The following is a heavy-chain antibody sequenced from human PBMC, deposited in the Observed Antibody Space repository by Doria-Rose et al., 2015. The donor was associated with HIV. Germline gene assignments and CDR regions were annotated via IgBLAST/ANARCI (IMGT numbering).Heavy chain of an antibody. Sequence: QEPGPVLVKPTETLTLACTVSGVSLSSPGMGVSWIRQPPGRALEWLANIFPNDERSYKTSLKSRLTISRGTSKSQVVLTMTDTDPVDTATYYCARIKSSRWYHKYYFDFWGQGTLVIVSA. CDR1: GVSLSSPGMG. CDR2: IFPNDER. J-gene: IGHJ4*02. V-gene: IGHV2-26*01. D-gene: IGHD6-13*01. CDR3: ARIKSSRWYHKYYFDF.